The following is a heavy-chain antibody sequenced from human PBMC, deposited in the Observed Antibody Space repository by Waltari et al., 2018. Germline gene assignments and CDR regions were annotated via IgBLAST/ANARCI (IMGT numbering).Heavy chain of an antibody. D-gene: IGHD2-21*01. Sequence: QLQLQESGSGLVKPSQTLSLTCAVSGGSINSDDSSWSWIRQPPGKGLEWIGYRYQSGGTYYNPFLKSRVIISIDRSKNQFSLKLSSVTAADTAVYFCARDFGGAGAVDIWGQGTMVTVSS. CDR1: GGSINSDDSS. J-gene: IGHJ3*02. CDR3: ARDFGGAGAVDI. V-gene: IGHV4-30-2*01. CDR2: RYQSGGT.